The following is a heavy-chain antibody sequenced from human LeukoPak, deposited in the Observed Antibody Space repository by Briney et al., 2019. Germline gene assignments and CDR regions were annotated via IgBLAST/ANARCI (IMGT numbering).Heavy chain of an antibody. CDR3: ARGEAPSNWFDP. Sequence: TSETLSLTCTVSGGSISSYYWSWIRQPAGKGLEWIGRIYTSGSTNYNPSLKSRVTISVDTSKNHFSLNLTPVTAADTAVYYCARGEAPSNWFDPWGQGTLVTVSS. CDR2: IYTSGST. V-gene: IGHV4-4*07. J-gene: IGHJ5*02. CDR1: GGSISSYY.